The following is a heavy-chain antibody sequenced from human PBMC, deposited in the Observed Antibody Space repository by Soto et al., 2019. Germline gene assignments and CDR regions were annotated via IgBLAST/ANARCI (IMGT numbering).Heavy chain of an antibody. J-gene: IGHJ6*03. Sequence: GGSLRLSCAASGFTFSSYAMSWVRQAPGKGLEWVSAISGSGGSTYYADSVKGRFTISRDNSKNTLYLQMNSLRAEDTAVYYCAKRGVVVPAHVTAYYYYYMDVWGKGTTVTVSS. CDR1: GFTFSSYA. CDR2: ISGSGGST. V-gene: IGHV3-23*01. D-gene: IGHD2-2*01. CDR3: AKRGVVVPAHVTAYYYYYMDV.